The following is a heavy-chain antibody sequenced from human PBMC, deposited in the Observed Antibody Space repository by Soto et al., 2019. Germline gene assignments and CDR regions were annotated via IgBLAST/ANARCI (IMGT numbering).Heavy chain of an antibody. Sequence: GESLKISCKGSGYSFTNYWISWVRQMPGKGLEWMGRIDPSDSYTKHSPSFQGHVTISADKSISTAYLQWSSLKASDTAMYYCARRASYYYGMDVWGQGTTVTVSS. CDR2: IDPSDSYT. CDR1: GYSFTNYW. V-gene: IGHV5-10-1*01. J-gene: IGHJ6*02. CDR3: ARRASYYYGMDV.